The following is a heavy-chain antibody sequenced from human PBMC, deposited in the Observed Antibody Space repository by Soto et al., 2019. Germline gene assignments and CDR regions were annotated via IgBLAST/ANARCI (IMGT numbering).Heavy chain of an antibody. CDR3: ETMTSITSTSVRQFAR. D-gene: IGHD2-21*02. J-gene: IGHJ4*02. Sequence: EVQLLESGGGLVQPGGSLRLSCAASGFTFIYSAMSWVRQAPGKGLEWVSSISASGGRTYYAESVKGRFTISRDNSKNTLTLQYNSVRAEDTAVYDCETMTSITSTSVRQFARWGQGNLVRVSS. CDR1: GFTFIYSA. CDR2: ISASGGRT. V-gene: IGHV3-23*01.